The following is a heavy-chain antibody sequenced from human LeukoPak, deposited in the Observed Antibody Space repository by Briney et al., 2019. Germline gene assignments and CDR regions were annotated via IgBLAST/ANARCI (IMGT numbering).Heavy chain of an antibody. D-gene: IGHD1-26*01. V-gene: IGHV4-39*01. CDR3: ARRLRSGNYGGEGY. CDR2: FYSSGSA. J-gene: IGHJ4*02. Sequence: SETLSLTCTVSGGSISSSSYYRGWIRQPPGKGLEWIGSFYSSGSAYYNPSLKSRVTISVDTSNNQFSLKLSSVTAADTAVYYCARRLRSGNYGGEGYWGQGTLVTVSS. CDR1: GGSISSSSYY.